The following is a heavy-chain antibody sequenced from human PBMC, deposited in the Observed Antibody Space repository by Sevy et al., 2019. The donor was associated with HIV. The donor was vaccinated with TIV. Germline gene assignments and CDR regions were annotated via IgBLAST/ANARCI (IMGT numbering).Heavy chain of an antibody. CDR3: TRMEYYDYVWGSYRFDY. J-gene: IGHJ4*02. V-gene: IGHV3-73*01. Sequence: GGSLRLSCAASGFTFSGSAMHWVRQASGKGLEWVGRIRSKANSYATAYAASVKGRFTISRDDSKNTAYLQMNSLKTEDTAGYYCTRMEYYDYVWGSYRFDYWGQGTLVTVSS. CDR1: GFTFSGSA. CDR2: IRSKANSYAT. D-gene: IGHD3-16*02.